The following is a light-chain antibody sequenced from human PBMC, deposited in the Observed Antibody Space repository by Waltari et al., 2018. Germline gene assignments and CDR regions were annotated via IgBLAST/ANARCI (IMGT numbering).Light chain of an antibody. J-gene: IGKJ1*01. Sequence: EIVLTQSPGTLSLSPGDRATLSCRASQSVHSRYLAWYQQKPGQAPRRLIAGATSWSIGIPDRFSGSGSGTDFTLTISRLEPEDFAVYYCHQYGTSPWTFGRGTKVEIK. CDR2: GAT. CDR1: QSVHSRY. CDR3: HQYGTSPWT. V-gene: IGKV3-20*01.